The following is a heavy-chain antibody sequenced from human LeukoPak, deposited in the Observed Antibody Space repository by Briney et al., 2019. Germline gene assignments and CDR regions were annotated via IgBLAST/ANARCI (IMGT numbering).Heavy chain of an antibody. CDR2: IKQDGSEKQDGSEK. CDR1: GFTFSQYW. Sequence: GGSLRLSCAASGFTFSQYWMSWVRQAPGKGLEWVANIKQDGSEKQDGSEKNYVDSVKGRFTISRDNAKNSLYLQMNSLRAEDTAVYYCARSGRGVDSFYFMDVWGKGTTVTVSS. V-gene: IGHV3-7*01. D-gene: IGHD3-10*01. CDR3: ARSGRGVDSFYFMDV. J-gene: IGHJ6*03.